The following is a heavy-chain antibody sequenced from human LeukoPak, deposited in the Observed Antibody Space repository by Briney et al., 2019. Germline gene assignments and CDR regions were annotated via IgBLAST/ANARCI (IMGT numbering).Heavy chain of an antibody. D-gene: IGHD3-16*01. V-gene: IGHV3-74*01. Sequence: PGGSLRLSCAASGFTFRTFWTHWVRQAPGKGLVWVSRINSDGSFTNYADSVKGRFTISRDNAKNTLYLRMNSLRGEDTAIYYCATSGRYAEGAFDIWGQGTMVTVSS. CDR1: GFTFRTFW. CDR2: INSDGSFT. J-gene: IGHJ3*02. CDR3: ATSGRYAEGAFDI.